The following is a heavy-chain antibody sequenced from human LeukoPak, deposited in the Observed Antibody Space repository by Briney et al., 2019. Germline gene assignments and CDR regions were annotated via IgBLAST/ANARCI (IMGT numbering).Heavy chain of an antibody. CDR2: MNPNSGNT. J-gene: IGHJ4*02. Sequence: ASVKVSCKASGYTFSSHDINWVRQATGQGLEWMGWMNPNSGNTGYAQKFQGRVIMTRDTSINTAYLEFYSLRSEDTAGYYCARGYSPTLRTTGNDYWGQGTLVTVSS. CDR1: GYTFSSHD. CDR3: ARGYSPTLRTTGNDY. V-gene: IGHV1-8*01. D-gene: IGHD1-1*01.